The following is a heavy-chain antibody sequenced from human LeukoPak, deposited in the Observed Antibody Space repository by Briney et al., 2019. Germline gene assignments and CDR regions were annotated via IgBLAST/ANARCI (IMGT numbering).Heavy chain of an antibody. V-gene: IGHV1-18*01. J-gene: IGHJ4*02. CDR3: ARAPMITFGGVIVPFDY. CDR2: ISAYNGNT. D-gene: IGHD3-16*02. CDR1: GCTFTSYG. Sequence: ASVKVSCKASGCTFTSYGISWVRQAPGQGLEWTGWISAYNGNTNYAQKLQGRVTMTTDTSTSTAYMDLRSLRSDDTAVYYCARAPMITFGGVIVPFDYWGQGTLVTVSS.